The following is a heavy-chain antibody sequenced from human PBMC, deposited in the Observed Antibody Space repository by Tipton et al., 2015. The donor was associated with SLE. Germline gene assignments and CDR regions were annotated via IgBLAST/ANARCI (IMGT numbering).Heavy chain of an antibody. V-gene: IGHV4-34*01. CDR2: INHSGSA. CDR3: ARRGVQGVIIEDY. CDR1: GGSISSSSSYY. D-gene: IGHD3-10*01. J-gene: IGHJ4*02. Sequence: TLSLTCAVYGGSISSSSSYYWAWIRQSPGKGLEWIGEINHSGSANYNPSLKSRATISVDTSKNQFSLKLSSMTAADTAVYYCARRGVQGVIIEDYWGQGTLVTVSS.